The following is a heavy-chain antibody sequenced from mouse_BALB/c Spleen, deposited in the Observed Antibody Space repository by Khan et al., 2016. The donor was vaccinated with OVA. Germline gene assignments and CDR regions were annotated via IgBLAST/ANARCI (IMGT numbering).Heavy chain of an antibody. CDR1: GYSITSDYA. Sequence: EVQLQESGPGLVKPSQSLSLTCIVTGYSITSDYAWNWIRQFPGNKLEWMGYINYSDNTSYNPSLKSRISITRDTSKNQLFLQLNSVTTEDTATYYCARSGFEAWFACWGQGTLVTVSA. J-gene: IGHJ3*01. CDR2: INYSDNT. CDR3: ARSGFEAWFAC. V-gene: IGHV3-2*02.